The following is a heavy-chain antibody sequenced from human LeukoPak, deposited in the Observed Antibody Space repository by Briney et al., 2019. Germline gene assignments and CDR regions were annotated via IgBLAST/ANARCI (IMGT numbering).Heavy chain of an antibody. J-gene: IGHJ6*03. CDR3: ARIATMLRGPYSFYYMDF. CDR2: ISSSGSTI. V-gene: IGHV3-48*03. Sequence: SGGSLRLSCAASGFTFSSYEMNWVRQAPGKGLEWVSYISSSGSTIYYADSVKGRFTISRDNSKNSLYLQMNSLRADDTAVFFCARIATMLRGPYSFYYMDFWGKGTTVTVSS. D-gene: IGHD3-10*01. CDR1: GFTFSSYE.